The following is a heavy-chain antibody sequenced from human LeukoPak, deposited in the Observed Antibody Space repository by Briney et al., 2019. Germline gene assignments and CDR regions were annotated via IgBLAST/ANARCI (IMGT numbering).Heavy chain of an antibody. CDR3: TRDGLYYYDSSVPDY. D-gene: IGHD3-22*01. CDR1: GFTFGDYA. Sequence: GGSLRLSCTASGFTFGDYAMSWVRQAPGKGLEWVGFIRSKAYGGTTEYAASVKGRFTISRDDSKSIAYLQMNSLKTEDTAVYYCTRDGLYYYDSSVPDYWGQGTLVTVSS. V-gene: IGHV3-49*04. J-gene: IGHJ4*02. CDR2: IRSKAYGGTT.